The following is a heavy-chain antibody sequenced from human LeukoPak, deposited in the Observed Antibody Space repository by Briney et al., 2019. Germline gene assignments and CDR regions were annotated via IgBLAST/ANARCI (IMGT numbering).Heavy chain of an antibody. CDR2: IYYSGST. J-gene: IGHJ4*02. Sequence: SETLSLTCTVSGGSISTYWSWIRQPPAKGLEWIGYIYYSGSTNYNPSLRSRVTISVDTSRDQFSLMLSSVTAADTAVYYCAIGDGYKYPFDYWGQGSLVTVSS. CDR3: AIGDGYKYPFDY. CDR1: GGSISTY. V-gene: IGHV4-59*01. D-gene: IGHD5-24*01.